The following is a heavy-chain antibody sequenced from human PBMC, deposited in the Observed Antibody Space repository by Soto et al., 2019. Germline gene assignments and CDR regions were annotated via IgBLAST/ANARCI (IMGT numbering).Heavy chain of an antibody. CDR2: IRSKANSYAT. CDR1: GFTFSGSA. D-gene: IGHD1-26*01. Sequence: LRLSCAASGFTFSGSAMHWVRQASGKGLEWVGRIRSKANSYATAYAASVKGRFTISRDDSKNTAYLQMNSLKTEDTAVYYCTRLDFIVGATAFDYWGPGTLVTVSS. J-gene: IGHJ4*02. CDR3: TRLDFIVGATAFDY. V-gene: IGHV3-73*01.